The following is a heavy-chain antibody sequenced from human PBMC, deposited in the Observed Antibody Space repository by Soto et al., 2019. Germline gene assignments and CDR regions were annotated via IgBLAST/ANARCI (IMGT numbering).Heavy chain of an antibody. J-gene: IGHJ5*02. V-gene: IGHV1-69*12. CDR1: GGTFSSYA. D-gene: IGHD6-6*01. Sequence: QVQLVQSGAEVKKPGSSVKVSCKASGGTFSSYAISWVRQAPGQGLEWMGGIIPIFGTANYAQKFQGRVTINADESTSTAYTGLSSRRSEDTAVYYCARAPVGAARPEWFDTWGQGTLVTVSS. CDR3: ARAPVGAARPEWFDT. CDR2: IIPIFGTA.